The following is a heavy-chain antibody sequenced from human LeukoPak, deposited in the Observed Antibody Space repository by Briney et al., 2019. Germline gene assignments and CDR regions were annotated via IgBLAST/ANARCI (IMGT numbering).Heavy chain of an antibody. D-gene: IGHD3-3*01. CDR3: TSRGDFWSGYWAMNV. CDR1: GFTFTTYS. J-gene: IGHJ6*02. V-gene: IGHV3-21*01. Sequence: GGSLRLSCVASGFTFTTYSLNWVRQAPGKGLEWVSSISSTSSYIYYADSVKGRFTLSRDNAKNSIYLQMDSLRAEDTAVYYCTSRGDFWSGYWAMNVWGQGTTVIISS. CDR2: ISSTSSYI.